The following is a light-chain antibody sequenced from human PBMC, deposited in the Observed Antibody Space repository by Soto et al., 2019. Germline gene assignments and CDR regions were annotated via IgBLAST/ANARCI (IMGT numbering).Light chain of an antibody. CDR1: SSDVGGYDY. J-gene: IGLJ1*01. CDR3: SSYTGGNPSHV. Sequence: QSALTQPPSASGSPGQSVTISCTGTSSDVGGYDYVSWYQQHPGKAPKLMIYEVTIRPSGVSDRFSGSKSGNTASLTVSGLQAEDEADYYCSSYTGGNPSHVFGTGTKVTLL. V-gene: IGLV2-8*01. CDR2: EVT.